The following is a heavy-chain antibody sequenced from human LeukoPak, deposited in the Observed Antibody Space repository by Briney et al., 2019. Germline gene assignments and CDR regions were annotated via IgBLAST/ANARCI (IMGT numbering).Heavy chain of an antibody. V-gene: IGHV3-23*01. Sequence: GGSLRLSCAASGFTFGIYAMNWVRQAPGKGLEWVSVIIGNGAAIDYADSVKDRFTISRDNSKNTLFLQMNSLRAEDTAVFYCAKRSGYTTGWFFDFWGQGTLVTVSS. D-gene: IGHD6-19*01. CDR1: GFTFGIYA. CDR3: AKRSGYTTGWFFDF. CDR2: IIGNGAAI. J-gene: IGHJ4*02.